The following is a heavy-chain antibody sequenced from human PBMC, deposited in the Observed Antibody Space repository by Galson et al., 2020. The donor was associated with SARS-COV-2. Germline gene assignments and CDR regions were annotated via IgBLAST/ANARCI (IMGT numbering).Heavy chain of an antibody. CDR1: GFTFSSYS. V-gene: IGHV3-21*01. D-gene: IGHD3-22*01. CDR2: ISSSSSYI. Sequence: GESLKIYCAASGFTFSSYSMNWVRQAPGKWLECVSSISSSSSYIYYADSVKGRFTISRDNAKNSLYLQMNSLRAEDTAVYYCARDINDSSGYDFLYYYYYCFMDVWGKVTTVTISS. CDR3: ARDINDSSGYDFLYYYYYCFMDV. J-gene: IGHJ6*03.